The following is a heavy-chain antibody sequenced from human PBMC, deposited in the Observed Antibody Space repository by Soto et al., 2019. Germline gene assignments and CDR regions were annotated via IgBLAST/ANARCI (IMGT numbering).Heavy chain of an antibody. J-gene: IGHJ4*02. CDR2: IYYSGST. CDR3: ARGVGFYDSRGYFDS. V-gene: IGHV4-59*01. D-gene: IGHD3-22*01. CDR1: GGSISSYY. Sequence: TSETLSLTCTVSGGSISSYYWSWIRQPPGKGLEWIGHIYYSGSTNYNPSLKSRVTISVDTSKNQFSLKLSSATAADTAVFYCARGVGFYDSRGYFDSWGQGTLVTVSS.